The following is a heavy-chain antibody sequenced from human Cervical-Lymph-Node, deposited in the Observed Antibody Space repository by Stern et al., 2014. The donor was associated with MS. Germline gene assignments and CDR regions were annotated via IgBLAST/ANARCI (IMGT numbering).Heavy chain of an antibody. J-gene: IGHJ3*02. Sequence: QLVESGGGLVQPGGSPRLSCVASGFTFSTYGMNWVRQAPGQGLEWLSYIGSSSSTIYYADSVKGRFTISRDNAKNSLYLQMNSLRAEDTAVYYCARLRYGDYGAFDIWGQGTMVTVSS. CDR2: IGSSSSTI. D-gene: IGHD4-17*01. CDR3: ARLRYGDYGAFDI. V-gene: IGHV3-48*01. CDR1: GFTFSTYG.